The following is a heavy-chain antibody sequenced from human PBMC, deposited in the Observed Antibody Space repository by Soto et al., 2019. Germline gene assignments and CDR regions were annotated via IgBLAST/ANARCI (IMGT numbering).Heavy chain of an antibody. V-gene: IGHV3-23*01. CDR2: ISGSGGST. J-gene: IGHJ4*02. Sequence: GGSLRLSCAASGFTFSSYAMSWVRQAPGKGLEWVSAISGSGGSTYYADSVKGRFTISRDNSKNTLYLQMNSLRAEDTAVYYCARIPQNLAAAGPVVYWGQGTLVTVSS. CDR1: GFTFSSYA. CDR3: ARIPQNLAAAGPVVY. D-gene: IGHD6-13*01.